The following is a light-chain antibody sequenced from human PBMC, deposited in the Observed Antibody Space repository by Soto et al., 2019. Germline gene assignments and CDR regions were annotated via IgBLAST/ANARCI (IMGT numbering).Light chain of an antibody. CDR3: QQSHSTPWT. CDR1: QTIAKS. Sequence: DIQMTQSPSSLSASVGDRVTITCRASQTIAKSLIWYQQKPGMAPKVLIYAASSLQSGVPSRFSGSASGTDFILTISTVRPEDFATYSCQQSHSTPWTFGQGTRVEIK. CDR2: AAS. J-gene: IGKJ1*01. V-gene: IGKV1-39*01.